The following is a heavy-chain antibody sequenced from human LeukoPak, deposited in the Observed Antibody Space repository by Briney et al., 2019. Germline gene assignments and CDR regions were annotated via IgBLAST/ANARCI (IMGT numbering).Heavy chain of an antibody. Sequence: SETLSLTCAVYGGSFSGYYWSWIRQPPGKGLEWIGEINHSGSTNYNPFLKSRVTISVDTSKNQFSLKLSSVTAADTAVYYCARANIMVRGVRFDPWGQGALVTVSS. CDR1: GGSFSGYY. D-gene: IGHD3-10*01. J-gene: IGHJ5*02. CDR2: INHSGST. V-gene: IGHV4-34*01. CDR3: ARANIMVRGVRFDP.